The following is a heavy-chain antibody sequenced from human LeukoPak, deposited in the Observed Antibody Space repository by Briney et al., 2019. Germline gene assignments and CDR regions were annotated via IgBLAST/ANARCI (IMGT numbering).Heavy chain of an antibody. CDR2: VYSGGRT. D-gene: IGHD3-22*01. CDR3: ARDYYDSSGYYWGAFDI. V-gene: IGHV3-53*01. CDR1: GFTVSSNY. Sequence: PGGSLRLSCAASGFTVSSNYMSWVRQAPGKGLEWVSVVYSGGRTYYADSVKGLFTISRDNSKNTLYLQMNSLRAEDTAVYYCARDYYDSSGYYWGAFDIWGQGTMVTVSS. J-gene: IGHJ3*02.